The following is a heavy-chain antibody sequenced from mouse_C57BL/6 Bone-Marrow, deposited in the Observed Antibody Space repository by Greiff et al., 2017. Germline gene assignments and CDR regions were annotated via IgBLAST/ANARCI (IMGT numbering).Heavy chain of an antibody. Sequence: DVMLVESGGGLVKPGGSLKLSCAASGFTFSDYGMHWVRQAPEKGLEWVAYISSGSSTIYYADTVKGRFTISRDNAKNTLFLQMTSLRSEDTAMYYCAIKTYYGSPHYYAMDYWGQGTSVTVSS. J-gene: IGHJ4*01. CDR1: GFTFSDYG. CDR2: ISSGSSTI. CDR3: AIKTYYGSPHYYAMDY. V-gene: IGHV5-17*01. D-gene: IGHD1-1*01.